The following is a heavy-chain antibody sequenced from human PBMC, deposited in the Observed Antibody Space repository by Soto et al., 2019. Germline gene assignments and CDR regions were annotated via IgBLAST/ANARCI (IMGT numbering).Heavy chain of an antibody. Sequence: GGSLRLSCAASGFSFSSYGMHWVRQAPGKGLEWVAVISYDGSNKYYADSVKGRFTISRDNSKNTLYLQMNSLRAEDTAVYCCAKERRVEYDSTGYLIHWGQGTLVTVSS. J-gene: IGHJ4*02. CDR3: AKERRVEYDSTGYLIH. CDR2: ISYDGSNK. CDR1: GFSFSSYG. D-gene: IGHD3-22*01. V-gene: IGHV3-30*18.